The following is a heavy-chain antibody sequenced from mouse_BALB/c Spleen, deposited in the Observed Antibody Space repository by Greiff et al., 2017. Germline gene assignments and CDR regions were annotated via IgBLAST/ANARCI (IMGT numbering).Heavy chain of an antibody. V-gene: IGHV1S34*01. J-gene: IGHJ4*01. CDR1: GYSFTGYY. CDR2: ISCYNGAT. Sequence: LVKTGASVKISCKASGYSFTGYYMHWVKQSHGKSLEWIGYISCYNGATSYNQKFKGKATFTVDTSSSTAYMQFNSLTSEDSAVYYCARRSDGYYAMDDWGQGTSVTVSS. CDR3: ARRSDGYYAMDD.